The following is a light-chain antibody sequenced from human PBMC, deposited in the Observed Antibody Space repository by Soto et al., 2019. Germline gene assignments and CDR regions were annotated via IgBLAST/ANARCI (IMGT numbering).Light chain of an antibody. V-gene: IGLV2-8*01. CDR1: SSDVGGSNF. Sequence: QSALTQPPSASGSPGQSVTISCTGTSSDVGGSNFVSWYQQYPGKAPKLVIYEVSERPPGVSDRFSGSKSGNTASLTVSGLQAEDEAEYYCSSYAGSNIGVFGTGTKLTVL. CDR3: SSYAGSNIGV. CDR2: EVS. J-gene: IGLJ1*01.